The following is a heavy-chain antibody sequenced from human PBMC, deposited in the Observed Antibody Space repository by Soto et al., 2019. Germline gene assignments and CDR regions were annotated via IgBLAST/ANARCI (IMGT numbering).Heavy chain of an antibody. Sequence: GGSLRLSCAASGFTFDDYAMHWVRQDPGKGLEWVSLISGDGGSTYYADSVKGRFTISRDNSKNSLYLQMNSLRTEDTALYYCAKIWSRHGSGSYYAYFDYWGQGTLVTVSS. CDR2: ISGDGGST. V-gene: IGHV3-43*02. D-gene: IGHD3-10*01. J-gene: IGHJ4*02. CDR3: AKIWSRHGSGSYYAYFDY. CDR1: GFTFDDYA.